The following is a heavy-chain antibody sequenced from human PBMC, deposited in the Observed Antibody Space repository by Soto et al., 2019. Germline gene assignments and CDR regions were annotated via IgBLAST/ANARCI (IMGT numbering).Heavy chain of an antibody. CDR1: GFNFSSHA. CDR3: VKDSSGSWFSDFDS. V-gene: IGHV3-64D*08. CDR2: VSNSGRST. Sequence: GGSLRLSCSASGFNFSSHAMHWVRQAPGKGLEYVSGVSNSGRSTNYAEYVKGRFTISRDNSKNILYLKLSSLRPDDTVVYYCVKDSSGSWFSDFDSWGQGTLVTVSS. D-gene: IGHD3-10*01. J-gene: IGHJ4*02.